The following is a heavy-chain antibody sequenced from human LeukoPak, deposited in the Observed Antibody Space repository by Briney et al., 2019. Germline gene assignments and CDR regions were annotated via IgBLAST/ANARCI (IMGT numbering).Heavy chain of an antibody. V-gene: IGHV3-23*01. CDR2: ITASGGNA. CDR1: GFTFSSYA. J-gene: IGHJ4*02. CDR3: AKGNGYSYGRYYFDY. Sequence: GGSLRLSCVASGFTFSSYAMGWVRQAPGKGLEWVSAITASGGNAYYADSVKGRFTISRDNSKNTLYLQVNSLRAEDTAVYYCAKGNGYSYGRYYFDYWGQGTLVTVSS. D-gene: IGHD5-18*01.